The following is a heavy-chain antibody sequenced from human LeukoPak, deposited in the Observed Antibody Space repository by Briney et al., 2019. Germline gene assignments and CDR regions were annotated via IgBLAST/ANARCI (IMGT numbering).Heavy chain of an antibody. CDR2: IIPIFGTA. J-gene: IGHJ4*02. CDR1: GGTFSSYA. D-gene: IGHD5-24*01. Sequence: ASVKVSCKASGGTFSSYAISWVRQAPGQGLEWMGGIIPIFGTANYAQKFQGRVTITADESTSTAYMELSSLRSEDTAVYYCAREGGDGYNCYWGQGTLATVSS. V-gene: IGHV1-69*13. CDR3: AREGGDGYNCY.